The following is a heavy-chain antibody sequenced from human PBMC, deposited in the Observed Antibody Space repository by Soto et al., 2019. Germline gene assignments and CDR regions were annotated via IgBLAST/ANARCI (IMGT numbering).Heavy chain of an antibody. V-gene: IGHV1-46*01. J-gene: IGHJ6*02. Sequence: ASVKASCKASGYTFTSYYMHWVRQAPGQGLEWMGIINPSGGSTSYAQKFQGRVTMTRDTSTSTVYMELSSLRSEDTAVYYCARAASSSGYYYYDGMYVCGQRTTVTVSS. CDR1: GYTFTSYY. CDR2: INPSGGST. D-gene: IGHD2-15*01. CDR3: ARAASSSGYYYYDGMYV.